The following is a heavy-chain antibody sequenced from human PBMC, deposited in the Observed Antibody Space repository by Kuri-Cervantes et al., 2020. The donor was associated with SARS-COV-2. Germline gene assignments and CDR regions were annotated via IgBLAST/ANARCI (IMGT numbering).Heavy chain of an antibody. V-gene: IGHV4-4*07. Sequence: SETLSLTCTVSGGSISSYYWSWVRQPAGKGLEWIGRIYSSGNTNYNPSLKSRVTISEDTSKNQFSLKLTSVTAADTAVYFCARGRGYHDSSGYYIDSWGQGTLVTVSS. J-gene: IGHJ4*02. D-gene: IGHD3-22*01. CDR2: IYSSGNT. CDR1: GGSISSYY. CDR3: ARGRGYHDSSGYYIDS.